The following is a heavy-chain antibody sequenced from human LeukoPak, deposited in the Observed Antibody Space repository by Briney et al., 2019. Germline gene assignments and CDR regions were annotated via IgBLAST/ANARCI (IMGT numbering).Heavy chain of an antibody. CDR3: ARDGAGAYSNYYYGMDV. CDR1: GGTFSSYA. J-gene: IGHJ6*02. CDR2: IIPIFGIA. D-gene: IGHD4-11*01. Sequence: GASVKVSCKASGGTFSSYAISWVRQAPGQGLEWMGRIIPIFGIANYAQKFQGRVTITADKSTSTAYMELSSLRSEDTAVYYCARDGAGAYSNYYYGMDVWGQGTTITVSS. V-gene: IGHV1-69*04.